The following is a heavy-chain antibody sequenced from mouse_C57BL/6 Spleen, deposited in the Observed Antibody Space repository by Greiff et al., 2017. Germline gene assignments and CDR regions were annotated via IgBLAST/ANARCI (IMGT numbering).Heavy chain of an antibody. CDR2: LHPSDSDT. D-gene: IGHD3-2*02. CDR3: AMGGQLRLDWFAY. Sequence: VQLQQPGAELVKPGASVKVSCKASGYTFTSYWMHWVKQRPGQGLEWIGRLHPSDSDTNYNQKVKGKATLTVDKSSSTAYMQLSSLTSEDSAVYYCAMGGQLRLDWFAYWGQGTLVTVSA. J-gene: IGHJ3*01. V-gene: IGHV1-74*01. CDR1: GYTFTSYW.